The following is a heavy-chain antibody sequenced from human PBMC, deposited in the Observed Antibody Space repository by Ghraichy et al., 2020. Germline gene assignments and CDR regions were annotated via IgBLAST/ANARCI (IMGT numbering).Heavy chain of an antibody. V-gene: IGHV4-39*01. CDR3: ARQKAAHVDYVIDY. CDR1: GGSISSSTYY. Sequence: PETLSLTCTVSGGSISSSTYYLGWIRQPPGKGLEWIGNIYYSGTTYYNPSLQSRVTISVDTSKNQFSLKLSSVTAADTAVYYCARQKAAHVDYVIDYWGQGTLVTVSS. CDR2: IYYSGTT. D-gene: IGHD4-17*01. J-gene: IGHJ4*02.